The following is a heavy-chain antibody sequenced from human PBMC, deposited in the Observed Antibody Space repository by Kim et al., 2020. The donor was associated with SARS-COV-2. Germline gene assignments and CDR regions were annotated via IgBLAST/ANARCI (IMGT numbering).Heavy chain of an antibody. Sequence: GGSLRRSCAASGFTFSTYGMHWVRQAPGKGLEWVALISYDGSNKYYADSVKGRFTISRDNSENTLYLQMNSLTAEDTAVYSCAKGLLRGVNFYYYGMDVWGQGTAVTVSS. CDR2: ISYDGSNK. CDR3: AKGLLRGVNFYYYGMDV. D-gene: IGHD3-10*01. CDR1: GFTFSTYG. J-gene: IGHJ6*02. V-gene: IGHV3-30*18.